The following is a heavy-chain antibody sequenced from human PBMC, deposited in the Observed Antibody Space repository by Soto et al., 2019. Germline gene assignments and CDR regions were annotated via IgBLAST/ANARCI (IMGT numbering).Heavy chain of an antibody. CDR3: ATLDLPPIWSGYHY. CDR2: FDPEDGET. V-gene: IGHV1-24*01. Sequence: GASVKVSCKVSGYTLTELSMHWVRQAPGKGLEWMGGFDPEDGETIYAQKFQGRVTMTEDTSTDTAYMELSSLRSEDTAVYYCATLDLPPIWSGYHYWGQGTLVTVSS. D-gene: IGHD3-3*01. J-gene: IGHJ4*02. CDR1: GYTLTELS.